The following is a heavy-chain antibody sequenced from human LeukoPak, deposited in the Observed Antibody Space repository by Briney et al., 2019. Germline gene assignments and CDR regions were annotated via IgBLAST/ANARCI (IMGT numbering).Heavy chain of an antibody. Sequence: SETLSLTCTVSGGSISSYYWSWIRQPAGRGLEWIGRIYTSGSTNYNPSLKSRVTMSVDTSKNQFSLKLRSVTAADTAVYYCARGRVVGVPPGWFDPWGQGTLVTVSS. J-gene: IGHJ5*02. CDR2: IYTSGST. CDR3: ARGRVVGVPPGWFDP. CDR1: GGSISSYY. V-gene: IGHV4-4*07. D-gene: IGHD1-26*01.